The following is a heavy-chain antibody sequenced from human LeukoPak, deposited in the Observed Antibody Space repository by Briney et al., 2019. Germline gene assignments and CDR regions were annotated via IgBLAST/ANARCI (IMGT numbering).Heavy chain of an antibody. Sequence: GGSLRLSCAASGFTFSSYSMNWVRQAPGKGLEWVSYISSSGSIIYYADSVKGRFTISRDNAKNSLYLQMNSLRAEDTAVYYCARGDRDLLDYYYYMDVWGKGTTVTISS. D-gene: IGHD3-3*01. J-gene: IGHJ6*03. CDR3: ARGDRDLLDYYYYMDV. V-gene: IGHV3-48*04. CDR1: GFTFSSYS. CDR2: ISSSGSII.